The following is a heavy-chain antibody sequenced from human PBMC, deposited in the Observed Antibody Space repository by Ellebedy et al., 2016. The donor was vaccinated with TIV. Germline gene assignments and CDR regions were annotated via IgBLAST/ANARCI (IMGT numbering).Heavy chain of an antibody. CDR2: ITSSGTYT. CDR1: GFTFIDYY. CDR3: ARAVAGSPDY. D-gene: IGHD6-19*01. J-gene: IGHJ4*02. Sequence: GESLKISXAASGFTFIDYYMSWIRQAPGKGLEWISYITSSGTYTLYEDSVKGRFIVSRDNAKNSLYLQMNSLRAEDTAVYYCARAVAGSPDYWGQGTLVTVSP. V-gene: IGHV3-11*03.